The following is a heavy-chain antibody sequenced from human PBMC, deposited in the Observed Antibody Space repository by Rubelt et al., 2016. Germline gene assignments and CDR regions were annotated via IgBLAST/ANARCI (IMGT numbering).Heavy chain of an antibody. J-gene: IGHJ4*02. V-gene: IGHV4-39*07. CDR2: IYYSGST. Sequence: QLQLQESGPGLVKPSETLSLTCTVSGGSISSSSYYWGWIRQPPGKGLEWIGSIYYSGSTYYNPSLKGRVTISVDTSKNQFSLKLSSVTAADTAVYYCARERLVGSFFDYWGQGTLVTVSS. D-gene: IGHD6-6*01. CDR3: ARERLVGSFFDY. CDR1: GGSISSSSYY.